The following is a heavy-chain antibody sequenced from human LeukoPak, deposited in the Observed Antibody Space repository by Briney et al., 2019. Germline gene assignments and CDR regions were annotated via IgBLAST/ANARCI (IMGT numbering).Heavy chain of an antibody. CDR3: ARYTVTTIAFDP. J-gene: IGHJ5*02. D-gene: IGHD4-17*01. Sequence: SETLSLTCAVSGFSMRNYYWRWLRHPPGKGLEWLGYTYDSGSSSYNPSLRSRVSISIDTSKNQFSLKLSSVTAADTAVYYCARYTVTTIAFDPWGQGTLVTVSS. CDR1: GFSMRNYY. CDR2: TYDSGSS. V-gene: IGHV4-4*09.